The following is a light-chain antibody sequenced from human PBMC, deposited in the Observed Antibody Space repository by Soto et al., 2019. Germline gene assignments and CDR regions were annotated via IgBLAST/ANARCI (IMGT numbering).Light chain of an antibody. V-gene: IGLV2-14*01. CDR1: NSDVGSYTY. CDR2: EVN. CDR3: SSYTSSSTLYV. Sequence: QSVLTQPASVSGSPRQSITISCTGANSDVGSYTYVSWYLQHPGKAPKLMIYEVNNRPSGVSNRFSGSKSGNTASLTISGLQAEDEADYYCSSYTSSSTLYVFGTGTKVTVL. J-gene: IGLJ1*01.